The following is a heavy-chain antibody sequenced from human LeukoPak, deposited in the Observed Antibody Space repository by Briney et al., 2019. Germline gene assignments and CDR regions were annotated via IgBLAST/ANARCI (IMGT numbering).Heavy chain of an antibody. V-gene: IGHV4-34*01. CDR1: GGSFSGYY. Sequence: SETLSPTCTVYGGSFSGYYWSWIRQPPGKGLEWIGEINHSGSTNYNPSLKSRVTISVDTSKNQFSLELSSVTAADTAVYYCARPDSGDSSSWYGPYYYGMDVWGQGTTVTVSS. J-gene: IGHJ6*02. D-gene: IGHD6-13*01. CDR2: INHSGST. CDR3: ARPDSGDSSSWYGPYYYGMDV.